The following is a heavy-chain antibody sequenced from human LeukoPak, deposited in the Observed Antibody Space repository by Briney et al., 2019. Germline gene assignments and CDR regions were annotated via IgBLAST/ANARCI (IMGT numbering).Heavy chain of an antibody. Sequence: SETLSLTCAVSGYSISSGYYWGWIRQPPGKGLEWIGSINHSGSTYYNPSLKSRVTISVDTSKNQFSLKLSSVTAADTAVYYCASTPDAPYCSSTSCYTFRFDPWGQGTLVTVSS. CDR2: INHSGST. D-gene: IGHD2-2*02. J-gene: IGHJ5*02. V-gene: IGHV4-38-2*01. CDR3: ASTPDAPYCSSTSCYTFRFDP. CDR1: GYSISSGYY.